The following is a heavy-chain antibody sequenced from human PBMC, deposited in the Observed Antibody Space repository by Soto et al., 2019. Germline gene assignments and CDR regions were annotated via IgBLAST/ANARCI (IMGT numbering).Heavy chain of an antibody. D-gene: IGHD3-10*01. CDR2: ISGSGGST. V-gene: IGHV3-23*01. J-gene: IGHJ4*02. Sequence: EVQLLESGGDLVQPGGSLRVSCAASGFTFISYTMNWVRQAPGKGLEWVSLISGSGGSTYYADSVKGRFTISRDNSKNTLYLQMNSLRAEDTAVYYCAKRNSDGSGGLDCWGQGTLVTVSS. CDR1: GFTFISYT. CDR3: AKRNSDGSGGLDC.